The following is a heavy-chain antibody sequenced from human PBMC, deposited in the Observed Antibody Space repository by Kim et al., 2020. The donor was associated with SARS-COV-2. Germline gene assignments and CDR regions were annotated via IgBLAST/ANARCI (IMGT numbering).Heavy chain of an antibody. Sequence: GGSLRLSCAASGFTFSGSAMHWVRQASGKGLEWVGRIRSKANSYATAYAASVKGRFTISRDDSKNTAYLQMNSLKTEDTAVYYCTVLDYYYYYGMDVWGQGTTVTVSS. CDR3: TVLDYYYYYGMDV. CDR2: IRSKANSYAT. CDR1: GFTFSGSA. J-gene: IGHJ6*02. V-gene: IGHV3-73*01.